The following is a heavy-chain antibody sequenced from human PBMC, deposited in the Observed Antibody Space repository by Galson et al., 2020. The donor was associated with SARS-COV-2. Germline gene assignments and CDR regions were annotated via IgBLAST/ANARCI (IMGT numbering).Heavy chain of an antibody. D-gene: IGHD5-12*01. Sequence: ETSETLSLTCTVSGGSISRHYWSWIRQPPGKGLEWIGHIYHSGSTNYNHPLKSRVTISIDTSKDQFSVRLSSVTAADTAVYYCARVNGYGAFDIWGQGTIVTVSS. CDR1: GGSISRHY. CDR2: IYHSGST. V-gene: IGHV4-59*11. J-gene: IGHJ3*02. CDR3: ARVNGYGAFDI.